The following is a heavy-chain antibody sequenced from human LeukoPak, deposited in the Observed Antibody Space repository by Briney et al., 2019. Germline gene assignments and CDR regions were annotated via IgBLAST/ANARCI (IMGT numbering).Heavy chain of an antibody. Sequence: GGSLRLSCAASGFTFSSYGMSWVRQAPGKGLEWVSAISGSGGTTYYADSVKGRFTISRDNSKNTLYLQMNSLRAEDTAVYYCARYDSSSPPFDYWGQGTLVTVSS. CDR3: ARYDSSSPPFDY. V-gene: IGHV3-23*01. CDR2: ISGSGGTT. J-gene: IGHJ4*02. D-gene: IGHD3-22*01. CDR1: GFTFSSYG.